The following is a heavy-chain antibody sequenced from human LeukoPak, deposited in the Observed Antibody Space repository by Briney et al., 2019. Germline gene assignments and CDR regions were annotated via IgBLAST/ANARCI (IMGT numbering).Heavy chain of an antibody. CDR2: INSDGSST. D-gene: IGHD1-26*01. Sequence: GGSLRLSCAASGFTFSNYWMHWVRQAPGKGLVWVLRINSDGSSTSYADSVKGRFTISRDNAKNTLYLQMNSLRAEDTAVYYCARVSSGSYFGYYYYYMDAWGKGTTVTVSS. V-gene: IGHV3-74*01. CDR3: ARVSSGSYFGYYYYYMDA. J-gene: IGHJ6*03. CDR1: GFTFSNYW.